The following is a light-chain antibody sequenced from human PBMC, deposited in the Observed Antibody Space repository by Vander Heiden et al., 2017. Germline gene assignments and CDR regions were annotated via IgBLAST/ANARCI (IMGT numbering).Light chain of an antibody. J-gene: IGLJ2*01. CDR3: CSYSGSSTLV. Sequence: QSALTHPASVSGSPGQSITISCTGTSSDVGGYNLVSWYQQHPGKAPKLLIYGVSKRPSGVSDRFSGSKSGNTASLTISGLQAEDEADYYCCSYSGSSTLVFGGGTKLTVL. V-gene: IGLV2-23*02. CDR1: SSDVGGYNL. CDR2: GVS.